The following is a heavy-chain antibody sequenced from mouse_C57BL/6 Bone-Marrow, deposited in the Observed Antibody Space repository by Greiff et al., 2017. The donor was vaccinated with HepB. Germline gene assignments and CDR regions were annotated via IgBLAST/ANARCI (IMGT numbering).Heavy chain of an antibody. Sequence: ESGPGLVKPSQSLSLTCSVTGYSITSGYYWNWIRQFPGNKLEWMGYISYDGSNNYNPSLKNRISITRDTSKNQFFLKLNSVTTEDTATYYCARDGYYYERFAYWGQGTLVTVAA. D-gene: IGHD1-1*01. CDR2: ISYDGSN. CDR1: GYSITSGYY. CDR3: ARDGYYYERFAY. J-gene: IGHJ3*01. V-gene: IGHV3-6*01.